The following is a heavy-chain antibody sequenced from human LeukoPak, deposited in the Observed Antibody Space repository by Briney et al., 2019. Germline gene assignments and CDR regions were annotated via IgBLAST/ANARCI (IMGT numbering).Heavy chain of an antibody. CDR3: ARDKQQRLYYFDY. CDR2: ISSSSSYI. J-gene: IGHJ4*02. Sequence: GGSLRLSCAASGFTFSSYSMNWVRQAPGKGLEWVSSISSSSSYIYYADSVKGRFTISRDNAKNSLYLQMNSLRAEDTAVYYCARDKQQRLYYFDYWGQGTLVTVSS. CDR1: GFTFSSYS. D-gene: IGHD6-25*01. V-gene: IGHV3-21*01.